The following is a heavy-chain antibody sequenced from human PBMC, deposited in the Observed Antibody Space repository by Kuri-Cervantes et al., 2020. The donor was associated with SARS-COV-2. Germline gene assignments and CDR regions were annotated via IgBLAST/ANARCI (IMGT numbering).Heavy chain of an antibody. V-gene: IGHV5-51*01. CDR2: IYPGDSDT. Sequence: GGSLRLSCKGSGYSFTSYWSGWVRQMPGKGLEWMGIIYPGDSDTRYSPSCQGQVTISADKSISTAYLKWSSLKASDTAMYYCARSGRGYYYYGIDVWGQGTTVTVSS. D-gene: IGHD3-10*01. CDR3: ARSGRGYYYYGIDV. CDR1: GYSFTSYW. J-gene: IGHJ6*02.